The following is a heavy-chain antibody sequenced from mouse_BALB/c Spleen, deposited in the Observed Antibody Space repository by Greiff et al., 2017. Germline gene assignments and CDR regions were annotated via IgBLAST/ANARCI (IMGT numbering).Heavy chain of an antibody. D-gene: IGHD1-2*01. CDR2: IDPSDSET. CDR3: ARSLLRLRYAMDD. CDR1: GYSFTSYW. J-gene: IGHJ4*01. Sequence: QVQLQQSGPQLVRPGASVKISCKASGYSFTSYWMHWVKQRPGQGLEWIGMIDPSDSETRLNQKFKDKATLTVDKSSSTAYMQLSSPTSEDSAVYYCARSLLRLRYAMDDWGQGTSVTVSS. V-gene: IGHV1S127*01.